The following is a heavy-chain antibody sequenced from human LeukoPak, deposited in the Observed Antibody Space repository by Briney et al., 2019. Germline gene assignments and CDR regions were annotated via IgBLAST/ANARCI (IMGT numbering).Heavy chain of an antibody. J-gene: IGHJ6*02. CDR2: ISAYNGNT. D-gene: IGHD3-22*01. V-gene: IGHV1-18*01. CDR3: ANTRYYDSSGYYTFRRDYYYGMDV. Sequence: GASVKVSCKASSYTFTSYGISWVRQAPGQGLEWMGWISAYNGNTNYAQKLQGRVTMTTDTSTSTAYMELRSLRSDDTAVYYCANTRYYDSSGYYTFRRDYYYGMDVWGQGTTVTVSS. CDR1: SYTFTSYG.